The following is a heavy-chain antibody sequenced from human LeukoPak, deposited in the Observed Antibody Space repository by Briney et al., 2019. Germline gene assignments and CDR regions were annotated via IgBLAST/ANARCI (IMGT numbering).Heavy chain of an antibody. Sequence: GGSLRLSCAASGFTFSSYSMNWVRQAPGKGLEWVSSISSSSSYIYYADSVKGRFTISGDNAKNSLYLQMNSLRAEDTAVYYCARSYTVYYDILTGYYTEWYFDYWGQGTLVTVSS. CDR3: ARSYTVYYDILTGYYTEWYFDY. J-gene: IGHJ4*02. CDR1: GFTFSSYS. CDR2: ISSSSSYI. V-gene: IGHV3-21*01. D-gene: IGHD3-9*01.